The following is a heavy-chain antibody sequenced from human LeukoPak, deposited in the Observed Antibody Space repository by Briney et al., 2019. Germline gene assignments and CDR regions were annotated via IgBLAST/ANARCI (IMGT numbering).Heavy chain of an antibody. CDR3: AREERRTVFDS. V-gene: IGHV3-48*03. D-gene: IGHD1-1*01. J-gene: IGHJ4*02. Sequence: GGSLRLSWAASGFTFSIYEINEVRQAPGKGLEWVSYISSSGSTIYYADSVKGRFTISRDNAKNSLYLQMNSLRAEDTAVYYCAREERRTVFDSWGQGTLVTVSS. CDR2: ISSSGSTI. CDR1: GFTFSIYE.